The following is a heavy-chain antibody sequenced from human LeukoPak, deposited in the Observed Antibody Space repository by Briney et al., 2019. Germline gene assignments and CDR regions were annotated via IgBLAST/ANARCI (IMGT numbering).Heavy chain of an antibody. CDR2: IRYDGSNR. D-gene: IGHD3-3*01. CDR3: AKASSNYDFWSGFDY. CDR1: GFIFSTYV. Sequence: GGSLRLSCAASGFIFSTYVMHWVRQAPAKGLEWVTFIRYDGSNRNYADSVKGRFTISRDNSKNTLYLQMNSLRAEDTAVYYCAKASSNYDFWSGFDYWGQGTLVTVSS. V-gene: IGHV3-30*02. J-gene: IGHJ4*02.